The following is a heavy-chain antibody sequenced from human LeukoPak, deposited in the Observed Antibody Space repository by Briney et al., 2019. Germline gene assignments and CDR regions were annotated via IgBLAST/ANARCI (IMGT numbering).Heavy chain of an antibody. D-gene: IGHD2-15*01. CDR2: IWYDGSNK. CDR3: ARGWVVAALDY. CDR1: GFTFSSYG. V-gene: IGHV3-33*01. Sequence: PGGSLRLSCAASGFTFSSYGMHWVRQAPGKGLEWVAVIWYDGSNKYYADSVKGRFTISRDNSKNTLYLQMNSLRAEDTAVYYCARGWVVAALDYWGQGTLVTVSS. J-gene: IGHJ4*02.